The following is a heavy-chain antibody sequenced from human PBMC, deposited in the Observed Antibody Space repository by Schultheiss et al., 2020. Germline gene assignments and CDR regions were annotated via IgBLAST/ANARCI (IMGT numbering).Heavy chain of an antibody. CDR1: GFTFSSYA. J-gene: IGHJ6*02. Sequence: GGSLRLSCAASGFTFSSYAMHWVRQAPGKGLEWVAVISYDGSNKYYADSVKGRFTISRDNSKNTLYLQMNSLRAEDTAVYYCARDLSDGPAAEYYYYGMDVWGQGTTVTVSS. CDR2: ISYDGSNK. CDR3: ARDLSDGPAAEYYYYGMDV. D-gene: IGHD2-2*01. V-gene: IGHV3-30-3*01.